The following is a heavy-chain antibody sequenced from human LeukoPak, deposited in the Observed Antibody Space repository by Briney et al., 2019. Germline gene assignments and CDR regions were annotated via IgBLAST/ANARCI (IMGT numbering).Heavy chain of an antibody. CDR1: GGSISSGSYY. J-gene: IGHJ6*03. CDR2: IYTSGST. V-gene: IGHV4-61*02. Sequence: PSQTLSLTCTVSGGSISSGSYYWSWIRQPAGKGLEWIGRIYTSGSTNYNPSHKSRVTISVDTSKNQFSLKLSSVTAADTAVYYCARELLWFGELTDYYYMDVWGKGTTVTISS. D-gene: IGHD3-10*01. CDR3: ARELLWFGELTDYYYMDV.